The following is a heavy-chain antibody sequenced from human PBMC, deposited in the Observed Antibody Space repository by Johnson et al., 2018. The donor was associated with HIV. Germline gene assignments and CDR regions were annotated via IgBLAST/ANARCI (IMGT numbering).Heavy chain of an antibody. Sequence: MLLVESGGGLVKPGGSLRLSCAASGLTFSNAWMSWVRQAPGKGLEWVGRIKSKTDGGTTDYAAPVKGRFTISRDDSKNTLYLQMTSLKTEDTAVYYCTTAGGRDTIFGVANDAFDIWGQGTMVTVSS. D-gene: IGHD3-3*01. CDR1: GLTFSNAW. V-gene: IGHV3-15*01. J-gene: IGHJ3*02. CDR2: IKSKTDGGTT. CDR3: TTAGGRDTIFGVANDAFDI.